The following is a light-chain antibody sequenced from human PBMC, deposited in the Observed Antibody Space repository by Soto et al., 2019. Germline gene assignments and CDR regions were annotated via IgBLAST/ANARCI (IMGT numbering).Light chain of an antibody. CDR3: QQRSNWPFT. CDR1: QSVSSY. CDR2: DAS. Sequence: EIVLTQSPATLSLSPGERATLSCRASQSVSSYLAWYQQKPGQAPRLLIYDASNRATGIPARFSGSGSWTDFTLPISSLEPEDFAVYYWQQRSNWPFTFGGGTKVEIK. J-gene: IGKJ4*01. V-gene: IGKV3-11*01.